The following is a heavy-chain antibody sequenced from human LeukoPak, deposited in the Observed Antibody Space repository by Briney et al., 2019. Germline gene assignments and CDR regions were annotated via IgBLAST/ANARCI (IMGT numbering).Heavy chain of an antibody. CDR1: GFTVSSNY. Sequence: PGGSLRLSCAASGFTVSSNYMSWVRQAPGKGLEWVSVIYSGGSTYYADSVKGRFTISRDNSKNTLYLQMNSLRAEDTAVYYCARDRPGYSSGWYTYWGQGTLVTVSS. CDR3: ARDRPGYSSGWYTY. V-gene: IGHV3-53*01. J-gene: IGHJ4*02. D-gene: IGHD6-19*01. CDR2: IYSGGST.